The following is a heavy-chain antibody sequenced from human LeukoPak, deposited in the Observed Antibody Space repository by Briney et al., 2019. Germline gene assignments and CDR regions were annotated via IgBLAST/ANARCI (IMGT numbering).Heavy chain of an antibody. J-gene: IGHJ4*02. CDR2: INPKNGGT. Sequence: ASVKVSCKSSGYTFTDYYLHWVRQAPGQGLEWIGWINPKNGGTTYAQEFQGRVTMTRDTSINTGYMELTRLKSDDTAVYYCAKGADAMRFLQWFTLYFDYWGQGARVTVSS. CDR3: AKGADAMRFLQWFTLYFDY. CDR1: GYTFTDYY. V-gene: IGHV1-2*02. D-gene: IGHD3-3*01.